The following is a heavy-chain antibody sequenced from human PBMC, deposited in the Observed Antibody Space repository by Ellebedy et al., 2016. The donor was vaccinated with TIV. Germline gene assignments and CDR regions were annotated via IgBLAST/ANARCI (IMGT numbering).Heavy chain of an antibody. J-gene: IGHJ4*02. D-gene: IGHD6-19*01. CDR1: GFTFDDYG. CDR3: ARDPWLVIDY. CDR2: ITYDGGST. V-gene: IGHV3-20*04. Sequence: GESLKISCAASGFTFDDYGMSWVRQAPGKGLEWVSGITYDGGSTTYADSVKGRFTISRDNAKNSLYLQMNSLRVEDTAFYYCARDPWLVIDYWGQGILVTVSS.